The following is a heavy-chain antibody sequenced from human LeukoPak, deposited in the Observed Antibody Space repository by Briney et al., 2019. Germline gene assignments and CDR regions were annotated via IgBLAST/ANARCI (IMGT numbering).Heavy chain of an antibody. Sequence: ASVKVSCKVSGYTLTELSMHWVRQAPGKGLEWMGGFDPEDGETIYAQKFQGRVTMTRDTSTSTVYMELSSLRSEDTAVYYCARDTQSWGQGTLVTVSS. V-gene: IGHV1-24*01. CDR1: GYTLTELS. CDR2: FDPEDGET. CDR3: ARDTQS. J-gene: IGHJ5*02. D-gene: IGHD4-11*01.